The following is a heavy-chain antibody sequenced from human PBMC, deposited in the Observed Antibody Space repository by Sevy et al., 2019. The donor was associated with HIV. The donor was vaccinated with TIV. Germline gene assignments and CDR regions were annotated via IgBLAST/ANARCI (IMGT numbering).Heavy chain of an antibody. CDR3: AKRERSYYDSSGNYDAFDV. CDR1: GFDFSTYD. CDR2: IACHGSDK. Sequence: GGSLRLSCAASGFDFSTYDMHWVRQAPGKGLEWVAVIACHGSDKWYGDSVKGRFTIYRDNSKNTLYVQMNTLSDEDTAVYYCAKRERSYYDSSGNYDAFDVWGQGTLVTVSS. J-gene: IGHJ3*01. D-gene: IGHD3-22*01. V-gene: IGHV3-33*03.